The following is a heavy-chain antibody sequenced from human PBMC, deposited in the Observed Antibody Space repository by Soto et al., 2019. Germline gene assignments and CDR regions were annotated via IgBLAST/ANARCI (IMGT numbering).Heavy chain of an antibody. CDR3: ARDSYSSRFDS. V-gene: IGHV3-21*01. J-gene: IGHJ5*01. CDR2: ITTGNDYI. Sequence: GGSLRLSCVASGFTLSSFSMSWVRQTPGKGLEWVSSITTGNDYISYADSVKGRFTISRDNAKNSLFLQMNSLRAEDTALYFCARDSYSSRFDSWGQGTLVTVSS. D-gene: IGHD6-19*01. CDR1: GFTLSSFS.